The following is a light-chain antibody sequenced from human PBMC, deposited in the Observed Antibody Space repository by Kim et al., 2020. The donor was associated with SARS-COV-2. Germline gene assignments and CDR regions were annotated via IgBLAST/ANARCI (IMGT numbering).Light chain of an antibody. CDR3: SSYTSSSTLV. CDR1: RSDVGGYTY. Sequence: GQSMPISCTGTRSDVGGYTYSSWYQQHPGKAPKLMIYDVSNRPSGVSDRFSGSKSGNTASLTISGLQAEDEADYYCSSYTSSSTLVFGGGTQRTVL. V-gene: IGLV2-14*03. J-gene: IGLJ2*01. CDR2: DVS.